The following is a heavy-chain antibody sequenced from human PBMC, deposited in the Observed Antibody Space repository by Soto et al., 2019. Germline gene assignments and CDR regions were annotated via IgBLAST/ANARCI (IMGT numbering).Heavy chain of an antibody. CDR2: IWYDGSNK. D-gene: IGHD1-26*01. Sequence: GGSLRLSCAASGFTFSSYGMHWVRQAPGKGLEWVAVIWYDGSNKYYADSVKGRFTISRDNSKNTLYLQMNSLRAEDTAVYFCARYSGKYQGPIDYWGQGTLVTVSS. V-gene: IGHV3-33*01. CDR3: ARYSGKYQGPIDY. CDR1: GFTFSSYG. J-gene: IGHJ4*02.